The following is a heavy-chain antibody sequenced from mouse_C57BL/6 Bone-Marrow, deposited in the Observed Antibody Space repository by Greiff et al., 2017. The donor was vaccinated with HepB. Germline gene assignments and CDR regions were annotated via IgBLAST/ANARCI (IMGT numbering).Heavy chain of an antibody. CDR2: ISDGGSYT. J-gene: IGHJ3*01. V-gene: IGHV5-4*03. D-gene: IGHD2-1*01. CDR3: ARVYGNSWFAY. CDR1: GFTFSSYA. Sequence: EVKLMDSGGGLVKPGGSLKLSCAASGFTFSSYAMSWVRQTPEKRLEWVATISDGGSYTYYPDNVKGRFTISRDNAKNNLYLQMSHLKSEDTAMYYCARVYGNSWFAYWGQGTLVTVSA.